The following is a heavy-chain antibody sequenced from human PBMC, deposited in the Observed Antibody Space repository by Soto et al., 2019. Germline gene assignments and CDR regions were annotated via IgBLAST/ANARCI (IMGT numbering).Heavy chain of an antibody. J-gene: IGHJ4*02. CDR1: GNTFSRYT. D-gene: IGHD4-4*01. V-gene: IGHV1-69*02. CDR3: ALLRGEITTIKGTY. CDR2: IIPILDIT. Sequence: QVQLVQSGAEVKKPGSSVKVSCKASGNTFSRYTITWVRQAPGQGLEWMGWIIPILDITTYAQKFQGRVTITADKSTTTAYMDMSSLRSEDTAMYYCALLRGEITTIKGTYWGQGTLVTVSS.